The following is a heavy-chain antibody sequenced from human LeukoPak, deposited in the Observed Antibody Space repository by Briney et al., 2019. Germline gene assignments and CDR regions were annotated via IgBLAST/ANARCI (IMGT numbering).Heavy chain of an antibody. Sequence: WGTLRLSCAASGCTFSSYWWHWVRHAPGKGLVWVWGINSDGSSTSYADSVKGRFTTSGDNAKNTLYLKMNSLRAEGTAVYYCASPEIGLAYCSSTSCRDAFDIWGQGTMGTVSS. CDR3: ASPEIGLAYCSSTSCRDAFDI. V-gene: IGHV3-74*01. CDR2: INSDGSST. D-gene: IGHD2-2*01. CDR1: GCTFSSYW. J-gene: IGHJ3*02.